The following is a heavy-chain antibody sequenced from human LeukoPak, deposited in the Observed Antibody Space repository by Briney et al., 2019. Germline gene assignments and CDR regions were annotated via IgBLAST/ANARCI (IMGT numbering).Heavy chain of an antibody. V-gene: IGHV4-59*08. CDR3: ARLRYCSSTSCYGSDYYYGMDV. Sequence: SETLSLTCTVSGGSISSYYWSWIRQPPGKGLEWIGYIYYSGSTNYNPSLKSRVTISVDTSKNQFSLELSSVTAADTAVYYCARLRYCSSTSCYGSDYYYGMDVWGQGTTVTVSS. CDR1: GGSISSYY. J-gene: IGHJ6*02. CDR2: IYYSGST. D-gene: IGHD2-2*01.